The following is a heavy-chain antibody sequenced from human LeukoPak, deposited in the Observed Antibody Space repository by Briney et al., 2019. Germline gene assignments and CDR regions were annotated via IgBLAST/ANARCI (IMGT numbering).Heavy chain of an antibody. J-gene: IGHJ3*02. D-gene: IGHD3-9*01. CDR2: IYDSGTM. Sequence: PSETLSLTCTVSGGSISSSSDYWGWTRQPPGKGLEWIGSIYDSGTMYYNPSLKTRVTISVDASKKQLSLKMTSVTAADTAVYYCARSYDILSLDAFDIWGQGTMVTVSS. V-gene: IGHV4-39*07. CDR1: GGSISSSSDY. CDR3: ARSYDILSLDAFDI.